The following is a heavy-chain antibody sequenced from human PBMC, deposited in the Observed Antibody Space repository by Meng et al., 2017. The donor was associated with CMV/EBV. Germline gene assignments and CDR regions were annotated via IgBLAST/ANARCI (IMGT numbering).Heavy chain of an antibody. CDR3: ARGVIVGATGWFDP. Sequence: SGYTFTSYDINWVRQATGQGLEWMGWMNPNSGNTGYAQKFKGRVTMTRNTSISTAYMELSSLRSEDTAVYYCARGVIVGATGWFDPWGQGTLVTVSS. CDR1: GYTFTSYD. D-gene: IGHD1-26*01. CDR2: MNPNSGNT. J-gene: IGHJ5*02. V-gene: IGHV1-8*01.